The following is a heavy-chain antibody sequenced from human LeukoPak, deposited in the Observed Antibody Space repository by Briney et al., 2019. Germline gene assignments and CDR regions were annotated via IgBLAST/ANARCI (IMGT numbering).Heavy chain of an antibody. CDR3: ARDEYYYGSGTLN. V-gene: IGHV3-7*01. CDR1: GFTFSSYA. J-gene: IGHJ4*02. Sequence: GGSLRLSCAASGFTFSSYAMSWVRQAPGKGLEWVANIKQDGSEKYYVDSVKGRFTISRDNAKNSLYLQMNSLRAEDTAVYYCARDEYYYGSGTLNWGQGTLVTVSS. D-gene: IGHD3-10*01. CDR2: IKQDGSEK.